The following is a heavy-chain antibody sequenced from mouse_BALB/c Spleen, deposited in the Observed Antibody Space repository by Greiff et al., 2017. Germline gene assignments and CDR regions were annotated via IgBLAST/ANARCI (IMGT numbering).Heavy chain of an antibody. CDR2: IDPENGDT. CDR3: NGVVVAGDC. V-gene: IGHV14-4*02. Sequence: EVQLQQSGAELVRSGASVKLSCTASGFNIKDYYMHWVKQRPEQGLEWIGWIDPENGDTEYAPKFQGKATMTADTSSNTAYLQLSSLTCEDTAVYYCNGVVVAGDCWGQGTTLTVSS. CDR1: GFNIKDYY. J-gene: IGHJ2*01. D-gene: IGHD1-1*01.